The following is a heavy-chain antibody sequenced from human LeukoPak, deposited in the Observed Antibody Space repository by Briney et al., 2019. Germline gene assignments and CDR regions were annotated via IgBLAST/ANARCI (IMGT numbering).Heavy chain of an antibody. CDR1: GGSISSGDYY. CDR3: ARGAHARPVDY. V-gene: IGHV4-30-4*08. CDR2: IYYSGST. J-gene: IGHJ4*02. Sequence: SETLSLTCTVSGGSISSGDYYWSWIRQPPGKGLEWIGYIYYSGSTNYNPSLKSRVTISVDTSKNQFSLKLSSVTAADTAVYYCARGAHARPVDYWGQGTLVTVSS. D-gene: IGHD6-6*01.